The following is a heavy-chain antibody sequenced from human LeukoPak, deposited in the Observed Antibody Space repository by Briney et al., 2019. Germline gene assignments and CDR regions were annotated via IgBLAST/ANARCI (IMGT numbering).Heavy chain of an antibody. V-gene: IGHV4-34*01. Sequence: SETLSLTSAVYGGSFSGYYWSWIRQPPGKGLEWIGEINHSGSTNYNPSLKSRVTISVDTSKNQFSLKLSSVTAADTAVYYCARTVVPAAPDDYWGQGTLVTVSS. CDR1: GGSFSGYY. J-gene: IGHJ4*02. CDR2: INHSGST. CDR3: ARTVVPAAPDDY. D-gene: IGHD2-2*01.